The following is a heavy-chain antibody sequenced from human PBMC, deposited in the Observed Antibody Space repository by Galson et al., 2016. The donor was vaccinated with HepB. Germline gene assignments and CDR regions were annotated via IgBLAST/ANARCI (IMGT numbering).Heavy chain of an antibody. Sequence: SETLSLTCNVSGGSISNRSYFWAWIRQPPGKGLEWIATIYYSGKTYYSPSLQSRVTISVDTSKNQFSLILTSVSAADTAVYYCAKLQVGSITKSFEIWGQGKMVTVSS. J-gene: IGHJ3*02. CDR2: IYYSGKT. CDR3: AKLQVGSITKSFEI. D-gene: IGHD3-3*01. V-gene: IGHV4-39*01. CDR1: GGSISNRSYF.